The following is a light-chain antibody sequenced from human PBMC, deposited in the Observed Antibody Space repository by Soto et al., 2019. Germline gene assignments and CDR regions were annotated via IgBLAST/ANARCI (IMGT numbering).Light chain of an antibody. J-gene: IGKJ4*01. CDR2: VTS. Sequence: EIVMTQSPATLSVSPGERATLSCRASQSVSSNLAWYQQKPGQAPRLLIYVTSTRATGIPARFSGSGSGTDFTLTISTLQSEDFAVYYCQQYNKWPLTFGGGTKVGIK. CDR1: QSVSSN. CDR3: QQYNKWPLT. V-gene: IGKV3-15*01.